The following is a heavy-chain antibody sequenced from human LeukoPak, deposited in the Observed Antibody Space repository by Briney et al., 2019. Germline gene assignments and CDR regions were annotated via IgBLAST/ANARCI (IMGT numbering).Heavy chain of an antibody. CDR2: INSDGSST. V-gene: IGHV3-74*01. D-gene: IGHD4-23*01. CDR1: GFTFSSYW. J-gene: IGHJ3*02. CDR3: ARMTTVADAFDI. Sequence: PGGSLRLSCAASGFTFSSYWMHWVRQAPGKGLVWVSRINSDGSSTSYADSVRGRFTISRDNAKNTLYLQMNSLRAEDTAVYYCARMTTVADAFDIWGQGTMITVSS.